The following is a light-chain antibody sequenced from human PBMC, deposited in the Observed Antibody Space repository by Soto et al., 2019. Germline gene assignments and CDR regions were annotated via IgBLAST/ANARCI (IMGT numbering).Light chain of an antibody. CDR1: QGIGND. CDR2: GAS. V-gene: IGKV1-6*01. J-gene: IGKJ4*01. Sequence: ALQMTQSPSSLSASVGDRVTITCRASQGIGNDLGWYQQKPGEAPKLLIFGASNLQSGVPSRFSGSGSGTDFTLTISSLQPEDFATYYCLQDYNYPLTFGGGTKVEIK. CDR3: LQDYNYPLT.